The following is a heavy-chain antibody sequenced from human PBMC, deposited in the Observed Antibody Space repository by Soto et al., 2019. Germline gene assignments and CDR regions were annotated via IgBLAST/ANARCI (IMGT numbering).Heavy chain of an antibody. CDR2: ISYDENSK. J-gene: IGHJ4*02. CDR1: GFTFSSFG. V-gene: IGHV3-30*18. CDR3: AKEGVGTTVGTSHGIGDF. Sequence: QVHLVESGGGVVQPGRSLRLSCAASGFTFSSFGMHWVRQAPGKGLEWVAVISYDENSKYYAESVTGRFTISRDNSKNTLYLEMNRLRAEDTALYYCAKEGVGTTVGTSHGIGDFWGQGTLVTVSS. D-gene: IGHD4-17*01.